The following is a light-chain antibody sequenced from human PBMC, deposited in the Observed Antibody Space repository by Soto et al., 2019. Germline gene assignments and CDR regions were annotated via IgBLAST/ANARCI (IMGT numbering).Light chain of an antibody. CDR1: QSISNW. J-gene: IGKJ1*01. Sequence: DIQMTQSPSTLSASVGDRVTITCRASQSISNWLAWYQQKPGRAPKLLIYDVSSLESGVPSRFSGSGSGTEFTLTVSSLQPDDFAAYYCQQYNSYPWTFGLWTKVEIK. CDR2: DVS. CDR3: QQYNSYPWT. V-gene: IGKV1-5*01.